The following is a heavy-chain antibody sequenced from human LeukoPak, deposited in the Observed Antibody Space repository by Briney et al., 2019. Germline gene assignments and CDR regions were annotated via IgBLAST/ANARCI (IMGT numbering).Heavy chain of an antibody. CDR2: INHSGST. V-gene: IGHV4-34*01. CDR1: SGSFSGYY. CDR3: AGGGSRMRYFDWLRDYYFDY. D-gene: IGHD3-9*01. J-gene: IGHJ4*02. Sequence: SETLSLTCAVYSGSFSGYYWSWIRQPPGKGLEWIGEINHSGSTNYNPSLKSRVTISVDTSKNQFSLKLSSVTAADTAVYYCAGGGSRMRYFDWLRDYYFDYWGQGTLVTVSS.